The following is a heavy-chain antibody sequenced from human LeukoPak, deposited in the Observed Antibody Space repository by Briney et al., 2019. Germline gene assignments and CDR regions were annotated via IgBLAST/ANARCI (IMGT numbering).Heavy chain of an antibody. D-gene: IGHD3-10*01. CDR1: GYSISSGYY. V-gene: IGHV4-38-2*02. Sequence: PSETLSLTCTVSGYSISSGYYWGWIRQPPGKGLEWIGSIYHSGSTYYNPSLKSRVTISVDTSKNQFSLKLSSVTAADTAVYYCARERLWFGEGPFDYWGQGTLVTVSS. CDR2: IYHSGST. CDR3: ARERLWFGEGPFDY. J-gene: IGHJ4*02.